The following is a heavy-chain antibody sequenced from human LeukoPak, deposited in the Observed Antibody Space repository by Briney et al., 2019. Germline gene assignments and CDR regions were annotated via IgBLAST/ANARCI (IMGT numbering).Heavy chain of an antibody. CDR1: GGSFSGYF. J-gene: IGHJ6*02. CDR2: INHSGST. D-gene: IGHD4-23*01. Sequence: SETLSLTCAVYGGSFSGYFWSWIRQPPGKGLEWIGEINHSGSTNYNPSLKSRVTMSVDSSKNQFSLKLSSVTAADTAVYYCARGKTTVAGYYYYGLDVWGQGTTVTVSS. CDR3: ARGKTTVAGYYYYGLDV. V-gene: IGHV4-34*01.